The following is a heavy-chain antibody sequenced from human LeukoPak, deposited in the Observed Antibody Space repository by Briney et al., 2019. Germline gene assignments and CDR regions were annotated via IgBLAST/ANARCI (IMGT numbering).Heavy chain of an antibody. Sequence: GESLKISCKGSGYSFTSYWIGWVRQVPGKGLEWMAIIYPGDSDTRYSPSFQGQVIISADKSINTAYLQWSSLKASDTAMYYCARRDYRNGWYVASWGQGTLVTVSS. V-gene: IGHV5-51*01. CDR3: ARRDYRNGWYVAS. D-gene: IGHD6-19*01. CDR2: IYPGDSDT. J-gene: IGHJ5*02. CDR1: GYSFTSYW.